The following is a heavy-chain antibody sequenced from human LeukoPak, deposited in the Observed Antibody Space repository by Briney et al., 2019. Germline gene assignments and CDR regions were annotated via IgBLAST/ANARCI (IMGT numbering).Heavy chain of an antibody. Sequence: SSQTLSLTCAVYGGSFSVYYWSCVRRPPGKGLEWIGYISYSGSTNYNPSLKSRVTISVDTSKNQFSLKLSSVTAADTAVYYCAKHSDYCGFVYWGQGNLVTVSS. CDR1: GGSFSVYY. CDR2: ISYSGST. D-gene: IGHD4-11*01. J-gene: IGHJ4*02. CDR3: AKHSDYCGFVY. V-gene: IGHV4-59*01.